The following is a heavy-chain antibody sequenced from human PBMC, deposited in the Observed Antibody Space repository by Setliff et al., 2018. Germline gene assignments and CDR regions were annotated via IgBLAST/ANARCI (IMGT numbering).Heavy chain of an antibody. CDR2: INHSGST. Sequence: SETLSLTCAVYGESFSGHYWSWIRQPPGKGLEWIGEINHSGSTNYNPSLKNRVTISGDTSSNQFSLNLNSVTAADTAVYYCARHKVIKKEFIRLTWFDPWGQGTPVTVSS. V-gene: IGHV4-34*01. J-gene: IGHJ5*02. D-gene: IGHD3-10*01. CDR1: GESFSGHY. CDR3: ARHKVIKKEFIRLTWFDP.